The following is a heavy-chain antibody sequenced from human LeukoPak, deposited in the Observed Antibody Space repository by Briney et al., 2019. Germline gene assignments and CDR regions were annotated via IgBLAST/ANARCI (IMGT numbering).Heavy chain of an antibody. D-gene: IGHD2-21*02. Sequence: SSETLSLTCTVSGGSISSSSYYWGWIRQPPGKGLEWIGSIYYSGSTYYNPSLKSRVTISVDTSKNQFSLKLSSVTAADTAVYYCARVHWYCGGDCYPFNYYYCYYMDVWGKGTTVTVSS. CDR1: GGSISSSSYY. V-gene: IGHV4-39*07. J-gene: IGHJ6*03. CDR2: IYYSGST. CDR3: ARVHWYCGGDCYPFNYYYCYYMDV.